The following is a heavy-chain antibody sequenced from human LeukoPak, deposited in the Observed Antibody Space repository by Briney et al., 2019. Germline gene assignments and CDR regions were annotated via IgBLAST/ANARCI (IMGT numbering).Heavy chain of an antibody. D-gene: IGHD3-10*01. Sequence: SETLSLTCTVSGGSISSYYWSWIRQPPGKGLEWIGYIYYSGSTNYNPSLKSRVTISVDTSKNQFSLKLSSVTAAATAVYYCARGGSLDWFDPWGQGTLVTVSS. CDR1: GGSISSYY. CDR2: IYYSGST. CDR3: ARGGSLDWFDP. V-gene: IGHV4-59*01. J-gene: IGHJ5*02.